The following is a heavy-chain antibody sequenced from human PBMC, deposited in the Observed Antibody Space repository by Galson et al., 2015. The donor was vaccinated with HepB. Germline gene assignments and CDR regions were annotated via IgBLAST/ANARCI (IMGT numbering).Heavy chain of an antibody. V-gene: IGHV3-53*01. CDR3: ARGGEAPPGMGLYYYMDV. Sequence: SLRLSCAVSGFSVTSNYILWVRQAPGKGLEWVSVTHSGGTTYYADSVKGRFTISRDTSKNTLYFQMNSLRDEDTAVYYCARGGEAPPGMGLYYYMDVWGKGTTVTVSS. CDR1: GFSVTSNY. D-gene: IGHD6-13*01. J-gene: IGHJ6*03. CDR2: THSGGTT.